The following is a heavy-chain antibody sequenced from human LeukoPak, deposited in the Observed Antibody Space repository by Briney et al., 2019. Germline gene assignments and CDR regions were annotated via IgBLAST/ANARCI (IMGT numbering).Heavy chain of an antibody. CDR3: ARDYPTQVAAAGTSDY. CDR1: GFTFRTYG. J-gene: IGHJ4*02. Sequence: GGSLRLSCAASGFTFRTYGMHWVRQAPGKGLEWVAVISYDGSNKYYADSVKGRFTISRDNSKNTLYLQMNSLRAEDTAVYYCARDYPTQVAAAGTSDYWGQGTLVTVSS. D-gene: IGHD6-13*01. V-gene: IGHV3-30*19. CDR2: ISYDGSNK.